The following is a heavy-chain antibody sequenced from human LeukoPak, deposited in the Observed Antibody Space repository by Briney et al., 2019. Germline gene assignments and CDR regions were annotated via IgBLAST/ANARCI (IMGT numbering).Heavy chain of an antibody. J-gene: IGHJ6*03. Sequence: ASETLSLTCTVSGGSSSSYYWSWIRQPPGKGLEWIGYIYYSGSTNYNPSLKSRVTISVDTSKNQFSLKLSSVTAADTAVYCCARVGPYYYYMDVWGKGTTVTVSS. CDR2: IYYSGST. CDR3: ARVGPYYYYMDV. V-gene: IGHV4-59*01. CDR1: GGSSSSYY.